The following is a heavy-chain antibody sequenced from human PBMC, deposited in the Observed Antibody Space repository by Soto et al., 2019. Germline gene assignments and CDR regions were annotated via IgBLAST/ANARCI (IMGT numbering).Heavy chain of an antibody. Sequence: QLQLQESGSGLVKPSQTLSLTCAVSGGSVSSGTYSWNWIRQPPGKALEWIGYIYHSGSFYYNPSLKSRVTISVDRSKNQVSLNLASVTAADTAVYYCARASGYCSGGTCFPFDYWGRGTLVTVSS. CDR1: GGSVSSGTYS. CDR3: ARASGYCSGGTCFPFDY. D-gene: IGHD2-15*01. V-gene: IGHV4-30-2*01. J-gene: IGHJ4*02. CDR2: IYHSGSF.